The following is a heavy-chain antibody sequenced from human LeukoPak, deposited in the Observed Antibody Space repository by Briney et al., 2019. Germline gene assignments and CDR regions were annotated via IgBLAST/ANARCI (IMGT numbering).Heavy chain of an antibody. CDR2: IYYSGST. J-gene: IGHJ4*02. CDR1: DDSIYDYY. V-gene: IGHV4-59*01. CDR3: ASRSSIWSGYQDTLYYFDS. D-gene: IGHD3-3*01. Sequence: KASETLSLTCTISDDSIYDYYWSWLRQPPGQRLEWIGHIYYSGSTNYNPSLKSRVTISVDTSKNQFSLKLSSVTAADTAVYYCASRSSIWSGYQDTLYYFDSWGQGTLVTVSS.